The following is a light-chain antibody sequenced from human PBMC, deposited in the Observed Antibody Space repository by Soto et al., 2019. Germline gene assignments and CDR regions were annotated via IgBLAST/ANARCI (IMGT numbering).Light chain of an antibody. Sequence: DIVLTHSPATLSLSPGERATLSCRAGHSIYNFLAWYQQKPGQSPRLLIYDASYRATGIPARFSGSGSGTDFTPTISSLEPEDFAAYYSEKRSIGTITFLAGTMV. CDR1: HSIYNF. J-gene: IGKJ4*01. V-gene: IGKV3-11*01. CDR2: DAS. CDR3: EKRSIGTIT.